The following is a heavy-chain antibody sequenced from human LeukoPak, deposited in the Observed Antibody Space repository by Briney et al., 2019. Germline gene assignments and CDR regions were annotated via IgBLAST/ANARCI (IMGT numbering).Heavy chain of an antibody. J-gene: IGHJ4*02. D-gene: IGHD6-19*01. CDR1: GFTFSSYD. CDR3: AKVGSGWYSGAFDY. V-gene: IGHV3-23*01. CDR2: ISGSGGST. Sequence: GGSLRLSCAASGFTFSSYDMSWVRQAPGKGLEWVSAISGSGGSTYYADSVKGRFTISRDNFQNTLYLQMNSLRAEDSAVYYCAKVGSGWYSGAFDYWGQGTLLTVSS.